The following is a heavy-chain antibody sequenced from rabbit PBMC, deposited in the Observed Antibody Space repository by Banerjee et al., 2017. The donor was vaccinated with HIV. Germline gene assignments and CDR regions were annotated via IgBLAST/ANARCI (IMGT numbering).Heavy chain of an antibody. CDR3: ARDRHADSLDFAL. CDR2: IVTGRGSA. D-gene: IGHD4-2*01. J-gene: IGHJ3*01. Sequence: QSLEESGGGLVQPEGSLTLTCKASGFDFSSNAMGWVRQAPGKGLEYIGYIVTGRGSAYYASWAKGRFTISKTSSTTVTLQMTSLTAADTATYFCARDRHADSLDFALWGQGTLVTVS. CDR1: GFDFSSNA. V-gene: IGHV1S40*01.